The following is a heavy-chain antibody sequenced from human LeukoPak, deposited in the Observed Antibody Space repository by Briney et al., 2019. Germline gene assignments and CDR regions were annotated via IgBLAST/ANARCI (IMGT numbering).Heavy chain of an antibody. D-gene: IGHD5-12*01. V-gene: IGHV3-11*01. CDR2: ISSSGSTI. Sequence: PGGSLRLSCAASGFTFSDYYMSWIRQAPGKGLEWVSYISSSGSTIYYADSVKGRFTISRDNAKNSLYLQMSSLRAEDTAVYYCASSPRGYSGYGTNFDYWGQGTLVTVSS. CDR1: GFTFSDYY. CDR3: ASSPRGYSGYGTNFDY. J-gene: IGHJ4*02.